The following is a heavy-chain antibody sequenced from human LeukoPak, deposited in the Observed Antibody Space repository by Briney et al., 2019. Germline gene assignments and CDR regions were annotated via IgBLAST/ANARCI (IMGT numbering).Heavy chain of an antibody. CDR3: ARELFLWSGQLLGYDY. J-gene: IGHJ4*02. CDR2: ISSSSSTI. V-gene: IGHV3-48*01. CDR1: GFTFSSYS. Sequence: GGSLRLSCAASGFTFSSYSMNWVRQAPGKGLEWVSYISSSSSTIYYADSVKGRFTISRDNAKNSLYLQMNSLRAEDTAVYYCARELFLWSGQLLGYDYWGQGTLVTVSS. D-gene: IGHD3-3*01.